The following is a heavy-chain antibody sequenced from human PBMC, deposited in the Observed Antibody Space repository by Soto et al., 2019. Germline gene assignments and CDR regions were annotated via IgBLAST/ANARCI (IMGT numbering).Heavy chain of an antibody. CDR3: AQGDSSYYFDY. CDR2: IYSGGST. CDR1: GFTVSSNY. J-gene: IGHJ4*02. D-gene: IGHD6-6*01. Sequence: GESLKISCAASGFTVSSNYMSWVRQAPGKGLEWVSVIYSGGSTYYADSGKGRFTISRHNSKNTLYLQMNSLRSEHAAVYYCAQGDSSYYFDYWGQGTLVTVSS. V-gene: IGHV3-53*04.